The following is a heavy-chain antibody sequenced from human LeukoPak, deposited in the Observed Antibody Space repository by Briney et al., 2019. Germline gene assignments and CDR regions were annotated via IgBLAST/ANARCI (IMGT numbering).Heavy chain of an antibody. CDR3: ARDGPQGYYFDY. V-gene: IGHV3-11*04. J-gene: IGHJ4*02. Sequence: GGSLRLSCAASGFTFSDYYMSWIRQAPGKGPEWLSHISNNDGPTYYADSVRGRFTISRDNAKNSLYLQMNSLRAEDTAVYYCARDGPQGYYFDYWGQGTLVTVSS. CDR1: GFTFSDYY. D-gene: IGHD3/OR15-3a*01. CDR2: ISNNDGPT.